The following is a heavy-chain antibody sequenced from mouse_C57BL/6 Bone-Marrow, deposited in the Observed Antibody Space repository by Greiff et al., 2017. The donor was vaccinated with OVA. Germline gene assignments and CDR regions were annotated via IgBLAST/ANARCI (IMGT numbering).Heavy chain of an antibody. D-gene: IGHD2-2*01. CDR1: GFTFSSYA. J-gene: IGHJ4*01. Sequence: EVQLVESGGGLVKPGGSLKLSCAASGFTFSSYAMSWVRQTPEKRLEWVATISDGGSYTYYPDNVKGRFTISRDNAKNNLYLQMSHLKSEDTAMYYCARKSWYGYDGHYYAMDYWGQGTSVTVSS. V-gene: IGHV5-4*01. CDR3: ARKSWYGYDGHYYAMDY. CDR2: ISDGGSYT.